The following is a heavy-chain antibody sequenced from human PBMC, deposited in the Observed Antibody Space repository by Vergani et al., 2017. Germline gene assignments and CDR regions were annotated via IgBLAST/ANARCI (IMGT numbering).Heavy chain of an antibody. CDR1: GGTFSSYT. J-gene: IGHJ6*02. V-gene: IGHV1-69*02. Sequence: QVQLVQSGAEVKKPGSSVKVSCKASGGTFSSYTITWVRQAPGHGLEWMGRIVPTLNVAKYAQNFQGRASITADMSTSTSYMDLSSLRSEDSAVYYCARTLGYCRGDSCYSGIPGVDYYYGLDVWGQGTTVTVSS. CDR3: ARTLGYCRGDSCYSGIPGVDYYYGLDV. CDR2: IVPTLNVA. D-gene: IGHD2-15*01.